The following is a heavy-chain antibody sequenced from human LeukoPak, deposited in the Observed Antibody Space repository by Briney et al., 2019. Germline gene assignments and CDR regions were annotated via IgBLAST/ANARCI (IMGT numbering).Heavy chain of an antibody. CDR2: IYSGGST. V-gene: IGHV3-53*01. Sequence: PGGSLRLSCAASGFTVSSNYMSWVRQAPGKGLEWVSVIYSGGSTYYADSVKGRFTISRDNAKNTLYLQMNSLRAEDTAVYYCARARYDFWSGYPIDYWGQGTLVTVSS. D-gene: IGHD3-3*01. CDR3: ARARYDFWSGYPIDY. J-gene: IGHJ4*02. CDR1: GFTVSSNY.